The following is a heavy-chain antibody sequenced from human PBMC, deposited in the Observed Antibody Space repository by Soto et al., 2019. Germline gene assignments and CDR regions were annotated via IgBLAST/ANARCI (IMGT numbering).Heavy chain of an antibody. CDR1: GGTFSSYA. Sequence: ASVKVSCKASGGTFSSYAISWVRQAPGQGLEWMGGIIPIFGTANYAQKFQGRVTITADESTRTAYMALSSLRSEDTAVYYCAREVHGYCSSTSCPPVNAFDIWGQGKMVTVSS. D-gene: IGHD2-2*03. CDR2: IIPIFGTA. J-gene: IGHJ3*02. CDR3: AREVHGYCSSTSCPPVNAFDI. V-gene: IGHV1-69*13.